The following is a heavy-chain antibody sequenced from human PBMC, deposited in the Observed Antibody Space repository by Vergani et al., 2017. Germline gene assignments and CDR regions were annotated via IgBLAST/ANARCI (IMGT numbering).Heavy chain of an antibody. V-gene: IGHV3-30-3*01. CDR1: GFTFSSYA. J-gene: IGHJ4*02. CDR2: ISYDGSNK. CDR3: ARDREQLVRRGYYFDY. Sequence: VQLVESGGGLVKPGGSLRLSCAASGFTFSSYAMHWVRQAPGKGLEWVAVISYDGSNKYYADSVKGRFTISRDNSKNTLYLQRNSLRAEDTAVYYCARDREQLVRRGYYFDYWGQGTLVTVSS. D-gene: IGHD6-6*01.